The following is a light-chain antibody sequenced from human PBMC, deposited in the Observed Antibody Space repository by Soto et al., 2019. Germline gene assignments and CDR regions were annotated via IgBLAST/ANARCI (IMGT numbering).Light chain of an antibody. Sequence: EIVLTQSPGTLSLPPGERATLSCRASQSVSSSYLAWYQQKPGQAPRLLIYGASSRATGIPDRFSGSGSGTDFTLTISSLEPEDFAVYYCQQYGSSPQTCGQGTKLEIK. CDR3: QQYGSSPQT. CDR2: GAS. J-gene: IGKJ2*01. V-gene: IGKV3-20*01. CDR1: QSVSSSY.